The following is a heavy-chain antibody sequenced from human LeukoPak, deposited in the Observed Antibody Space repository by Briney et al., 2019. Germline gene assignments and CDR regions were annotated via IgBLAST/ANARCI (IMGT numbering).Heavy chain of an antibody. CDR3: ARFDGGNSEGFDY. J-gene: IGHJ4*02. D-gene: IGHD4-23*01. CDR1: GFTFSSNY. Sequence: GGSLRLSCAASGFTFSSNYMSWVRQAPGKGLEWVSVIYSGGSTYYADSVKGRFTFSRDNSKNTLYLQMNSLRAEDTAVYYCARFDGGNSEGFDYWGRGTLVTVSS. CDR2: IYSGGST. V-gene: IGHV3-53*01.